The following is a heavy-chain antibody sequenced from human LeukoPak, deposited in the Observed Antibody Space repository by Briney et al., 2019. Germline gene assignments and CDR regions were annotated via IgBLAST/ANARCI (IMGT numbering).Heavy chain of an antibody. V-gene: IGHV3-20*04. J-gene: IGHJ4*02. CDR2: INWNGGST. CDR1: GFTFSSYS. Sequence: GGSLRLSCAASGFTFSSYSMNWVRQAPGKGLEWVSGINWNGGSTGYADSVKGRFTISRDNAKNSLYLQMNSLRAKDTALYYCAREGSGEGNYYFDYWGQGTLVTVSS. D-gene: IGHD4-23*01. CDR3: AREGSGEGNYYFDY.